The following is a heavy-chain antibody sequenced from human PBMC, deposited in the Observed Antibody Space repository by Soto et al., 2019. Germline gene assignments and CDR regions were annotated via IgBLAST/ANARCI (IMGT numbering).Heavy chain of an antibody. J-gene: IGHJ4*02. Sequence: SETLSLTCTVSGGSISNYYWSWIRQPPGKGLEWIGYIYSSGRTNYNPSLKSRVTISVDTSKNQFSLKLSSVTAADTAVYYCARVSSSWGLVNYFDYWGQGTLVTVSS. CDR3: ARVSSSWGLVNYFDY. CDR1: GGSISNYY. D-gene: IGHD6-13*01. V-gene: IGHV4-59*01. CDR2: IYSSGRT.